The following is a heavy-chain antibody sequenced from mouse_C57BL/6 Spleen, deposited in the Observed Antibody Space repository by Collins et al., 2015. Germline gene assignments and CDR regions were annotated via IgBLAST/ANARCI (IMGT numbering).Heavy chain of an antibody. CDR2: IYPGDGDT. D-gene: IGHD1-1*01. CDR3: ARGDYYGSSPDY. V-gene: IGHV1-82*01. J-gene: IGHJ2*01. Sequence: QVQLQQSGPELVKPGASVKIPCKASGYAFSSSWMNWAKQRPGKGLEWIGRIYPGDGDTKYNGKFKGKATLTADKSSSTAYMQLSSLTSEDSAVYFCARGDYYGSSPDYWGQGTTLTVSS. CDR1: GYAFSSSW.